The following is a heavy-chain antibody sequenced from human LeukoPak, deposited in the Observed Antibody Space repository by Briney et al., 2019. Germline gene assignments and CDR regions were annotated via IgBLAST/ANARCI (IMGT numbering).Heavy chain of an antibody. Sequence: ASVKVSCKASGGTFSSYAISWVRQAPGQGLEWMGGIIPIFGTANYAQKFQGRVTITADESTSTAYMELSSLRSEDTAVYYCARGSFWGSYRYHYWGQGTLVTVSS. CDR3: ARGSFWGSYRYHY. V-gene: IGHV1-69*13. D-gene: IGHD3-16*02. CDR2: IIPIFGTA. J-gene: IGHJ4*02. CDR1: GGTFSSYA.